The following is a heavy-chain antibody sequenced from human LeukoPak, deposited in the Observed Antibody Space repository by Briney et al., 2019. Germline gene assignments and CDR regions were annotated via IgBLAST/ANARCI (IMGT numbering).Heavy chain of an antibody. D-gene: IGHD3-10*01. CDR1: GGSISNYY. CDR2: IFYTGST. Sequence: SETLSLTCTVSGGSISNYYWSWIRQPPGKGLEWIAQIFYTGSTDYNPSLKSRVTISIDTSKRQFSLRLNSVTAADTAVYYCARHWLDSGTPDRFAYWGQGTLVTVSS. V-gene: IGHV4-59*08. CDR3: ARHWLDSGTPDRFAY. J-gene: IGHJ4*02.